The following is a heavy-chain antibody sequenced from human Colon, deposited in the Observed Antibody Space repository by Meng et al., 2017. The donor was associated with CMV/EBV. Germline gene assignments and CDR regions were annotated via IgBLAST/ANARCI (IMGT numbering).Heavy chain of an antibody. V-gene: IGHV1-69*10. J-gene: IGHJ4*02. CDR3: ARGAQNYDFWSGYLLYTFDY. Sequence: SVKGSCKTSGGTFSSYAISWVRQAPGQGLEWMGGIIPLLGVTNYAQKLQGRVTITADKSTSTAYMELSSLRSEDTAVYFCARGAQNYDFWSGYLLYTFDYWGQGTLVTVSS. CDR2: IIPLLGVT. D-gene: IGHD3-3*01. CDR1: GGTFSSYA.